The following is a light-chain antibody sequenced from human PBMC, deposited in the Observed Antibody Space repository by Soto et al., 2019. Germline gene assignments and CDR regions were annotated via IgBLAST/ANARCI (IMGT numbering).Light chain of an antibody. V-gene: IGKV3-20*01. CDR3: RQYGSSPSYT. CDR1: QSLSSD. Sequence: EIVLTQSPGTLSLSPGERATLSCRASQSLSSDLAWYQKKPGQAPRLLIYGASSRATGIPDRFSGSGSGTDFTLTIIRLEPEDLAVYYCRQYGSSPSYTFGQGTKLEIK. J-gene: IGKJ2*01. CDR2: GAS.